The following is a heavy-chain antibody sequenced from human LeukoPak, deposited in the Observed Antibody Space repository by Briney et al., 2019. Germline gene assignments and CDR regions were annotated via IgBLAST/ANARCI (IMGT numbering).Heavy chain of an antibody. CDR2: VHYGGSSK. CDR1: GFTFSSFA. D-gene: IGHD3-9*01. CDR3: AKDASGYVDY. Sequence: GGSLRLSCAASGFTFSSFATHWVRKAQGEGLEWVACVHYGGSSKYYADSVKGRFTISRDNARDTLYLQMNSLSDEDTAVYYCAKDASGYVDYWGQGTLVTVSS. V-gene: IGHV3-30*02. J-gene: IGHJ4*02.